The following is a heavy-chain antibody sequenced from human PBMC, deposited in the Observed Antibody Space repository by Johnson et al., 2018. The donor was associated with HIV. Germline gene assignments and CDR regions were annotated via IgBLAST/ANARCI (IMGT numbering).Heavy chain of an antibody. CDR2: SRNKANSYTT. D-gene: IGHD1-26*01. V-gene: IGHV3-72*01. CDR3: AREPEGWAFDI. CDR1: GFTFSGYS. Sequence: EVQLVESGGGLVQPGGSLRLSCAASGFTFSGYSMNWVRQAPGKGLEWVGRSRNKANSYTTEYAASVKGRFTISRDDSKNSLYLQMNSLKTEDTAVYYCAREPEGWAFDIWGQGTMVTVSS. J-gene: IGHJ3*02.